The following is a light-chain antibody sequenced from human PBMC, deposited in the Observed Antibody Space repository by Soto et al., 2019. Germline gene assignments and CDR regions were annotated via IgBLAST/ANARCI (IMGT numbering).Light chain of an antibody. CDR2: GAS. CDR1: QSVSTN. J-gene: IGKJ5*01. Sequence: EIVRPQSQATLSVSLGERATLSCRASQSVSTNLAWYQQKPGQAPRPLLYGASTRATDIPARCSGSGSGTEVSPPISSLQADDFVAVYCQQYYGRSPITFGQGTRVEIK. V-gene: IGKV3-15*01. CDR3: QQYYGRSPIT.